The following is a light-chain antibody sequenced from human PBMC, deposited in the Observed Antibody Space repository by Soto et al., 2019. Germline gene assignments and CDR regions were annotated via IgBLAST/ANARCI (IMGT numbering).Light chain of an antibody. CDR3: QQSDSTPRGIT. J-gene: IGKJ5*01. Sequence: DIQMTQSPSSLSASVGDRVTITCRASQSISSYLNWYQQKPGKAPKLLIYAASSLQSGVPSRFSGSGSGTDFTLTIRTLQTEDFANFYCQQSDSTPRGITFGQGTRLEIK. CDR1: QSISSY. V-gene: IGKV1-39*01. CDR2: AAS.